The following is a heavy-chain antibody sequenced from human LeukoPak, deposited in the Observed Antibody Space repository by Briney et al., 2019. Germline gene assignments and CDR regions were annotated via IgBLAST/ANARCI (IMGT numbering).Heavy chain of an antibody. CDR3: ARDNLLRGVIYYYYYMDV. D-gene: IGHD3-10*01. Sequence: GGSLRLSCAASGFTFSSYEMNWVRQAPGKGLEWVLYISGSGSNIYYADSVKGRFTISRDNAKNSLYLQMNSLRAEDTAVYYCARDNLLRGVIYYYYYMDVWGKGTTVTISS. CDR2: ISGSGSNI. CDR1: GFTFSSYE. V-gene: IGHV3-48*03. J-gene: IGHJ6*03.